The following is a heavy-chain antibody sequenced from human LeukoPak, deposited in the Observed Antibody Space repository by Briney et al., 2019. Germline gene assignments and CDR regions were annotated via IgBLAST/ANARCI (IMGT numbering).Heavy chain of an antibody. CDR2: IYYSGST. D-gene: IGHD6-13*01. V-gene: IGHV4-59*13. CDR3: ARTKLALDAFDI. CDR1: GGSISSYY. Sequence: PSETLSLTCTVSGGSISSYYWIWIRQPPGKALEWIGYIYYSGSTNYNPSLKSRVTISVDTSKNQFSLKLSSVTAADTAVYYCARTKLALDAFDIWGQGTMVTVSS. J-gene: IGHJ3*02.